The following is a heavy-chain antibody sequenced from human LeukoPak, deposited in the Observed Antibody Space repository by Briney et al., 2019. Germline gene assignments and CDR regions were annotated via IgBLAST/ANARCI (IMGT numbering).Heavy chain of an antibody. D-gene: IGHD5-18*01. V-gene: IGHV1-8*01. Sequence: GASVKVSCKAAGYTFTRYDITWVRQATGQGPESMGWMNPSTGSTVYAQKFQGRVTMTRDTSTNTAYMELSSLKSEDTAVYYCARSLRPETAVDNWCDPWGQGTLVTVSS. J-gene: IGHJ5*02. CDR1: GYTFTRYD. CDR2: MNPSTGST. CDR3: ARSLRPETAVDNWCDP.